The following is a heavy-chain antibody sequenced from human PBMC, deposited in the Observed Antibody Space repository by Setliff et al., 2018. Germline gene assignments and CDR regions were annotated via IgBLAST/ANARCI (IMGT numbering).Heavy chain of an antibody. J-gene: IGHJ4*02. V-gene: IGHV4-39*01. CDR3: ASGMIAARPSYFDY. D-gene: IGHD6-6*01. CDR2: IYYSGST. CDR1: GGSISSSSYY. Sequence: SETLSLTCTVSGGSISSSSYYWGWIRQPPGKGLEWIGSIYYSGSTYYNPSLKSRVTISVDTSKNQFSLKLSSVTAADTAVYYCASGMIAARPSYFDYWGQGTLVTVSS.